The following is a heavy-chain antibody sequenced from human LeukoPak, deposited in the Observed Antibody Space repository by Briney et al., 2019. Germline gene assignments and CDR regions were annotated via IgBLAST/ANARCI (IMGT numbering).Heavy chain of an antibody. CDR2: VFYSENS. V-gene: IGHV4-59*08. CDR3: ARHIYGAYYYMDV. D-gene: IGHD3-10*01. Sequence: PSETLSLTRTVSGGSISSNYWSWIRQPPGKGLEWIGYVFYSENSNHNPSLKSRVTISIDTSKNQFSLNLSSVTAADTAVYYCARHIYGAYYYMDVWGKGTTVTVSS. CDR1: GGSISSNY. J-gene: IGHJ6*03.